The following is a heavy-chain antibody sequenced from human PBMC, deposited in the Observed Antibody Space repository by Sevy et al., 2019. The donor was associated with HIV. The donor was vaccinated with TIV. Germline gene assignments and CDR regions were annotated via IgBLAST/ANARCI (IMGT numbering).Heavy chain of an antibody. Sequence: GGSLRLCCAASGFSFSSSSMNWLRQAPGKGLEWLAYITRDGKTKYYADFVKGRFTISRDNAQNSLFLQLNSLRDDDTAVYYCARDYSGSYYRFDLWGHGTLVTVSS. CDR3: ARDYSGSYYRFDL. J-gene: IGHJ4*01. CDR1: GFSFSSSS. CDR2: ITRDGKTK. V-gene: IGHV3-48*02. D-gene: IGHD1-26*01.